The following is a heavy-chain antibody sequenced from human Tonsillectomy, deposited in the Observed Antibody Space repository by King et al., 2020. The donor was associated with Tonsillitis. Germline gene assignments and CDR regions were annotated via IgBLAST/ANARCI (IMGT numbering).Heavy chain of an antibody. V-gene: IGHV4-39*01. CDR3: ARTFCGGGSCYYYFYYM. J-gene: IGHJ6*03. Sequence: QLQESGPGLVKPSETLSLTCTVSGGSISSSSYFWGWIRQPPGKGLEWIGNIYHRGSTYYNPSLKSRVTISVDTSKNQFSLNLTSVTAADTAVYYCARTFCGGGSCYYYFYYM. CDR2: IYHRGST. CDR1: GGSISSSSYF. D-gene: IGHD2-15*01.